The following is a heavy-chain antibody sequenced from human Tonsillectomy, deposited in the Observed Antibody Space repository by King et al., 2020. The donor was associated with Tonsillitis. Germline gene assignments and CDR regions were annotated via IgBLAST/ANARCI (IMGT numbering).Heavy chain of an antibody. Sequence: VQLQQWGAGLLKPSETLSLTCAVYGGSFSGYYWSWIRQPPGKGLEWIGEINHSGSTNYNPSLKSRVTISVDTSKNQFSLKLSSVTAADTAVYYCARIDSSGYYGDYWGKGTLVTVSS. J-gene: IGHJ4*02. CDR3: ARIDSSGYYGDY. V-gene: IGHV4-34*01. CDR1: GGSFSGYY. D-gene: IGHD3-22*01. CDR2: INHSGST.